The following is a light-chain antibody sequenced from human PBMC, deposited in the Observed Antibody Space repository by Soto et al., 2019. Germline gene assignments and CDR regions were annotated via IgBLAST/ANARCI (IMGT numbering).Light chain of an antibody. CDR2: DAS. V-gene: IGKV3-11*01. Sequence: EIVMTQSPATLSVSPGERATLFCRAIQSVSSNLALYQQNPGQAPRLLIFDASNRATGIPARFSGSGSGTDFTLTISSLEPEDFAVYYCQQHSNWPLTFGGGTKVDIK. CDR3: QQHSNWPLT. J-gene: IGKJ4*01. CDR1: QSVSSN.